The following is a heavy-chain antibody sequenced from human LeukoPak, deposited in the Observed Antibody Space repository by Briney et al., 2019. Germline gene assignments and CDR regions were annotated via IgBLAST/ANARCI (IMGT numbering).Heavy chain of an antibody. CDR2: ISAYNGNT. CDR1: GYTFTSYG. D-gene: IGHD3-10*01. Sequence: GAAVKVSCKASGYTFTSYGISWVRQAPGQGLEWMGWISAYNGNTNYAQKVQGRGTMTTDTSTSTAYMELRSLRPDDTAVYYCARGANYNWFDLWGQGTLVTVSS. CDR3: ARGANYNWFDL. J-gene: IGHJ5*02. V-gene: IGHV1-18*01.